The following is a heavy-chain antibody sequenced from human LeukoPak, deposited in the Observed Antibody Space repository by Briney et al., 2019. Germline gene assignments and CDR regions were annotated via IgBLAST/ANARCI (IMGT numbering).Heavy chain of an antibody. V-gene: IGHV3-74*01. CDR3: ARELPREVTLDY. D-gene: IGHD2-21*02. CDR1: EFNFFSYG. Sequence: PGGSLRLSCVASEFNFFSYGMQWVRQAPGKGLVWVSRIFTDGSTTSYADSVKGRFTISRDNAKNTLYLQVNSLRAEDTAVYYCARELPREVTLDYWGQGTLVTVPP. J-gene: IGHJ4*01. CDR2: IFTDGSTT.